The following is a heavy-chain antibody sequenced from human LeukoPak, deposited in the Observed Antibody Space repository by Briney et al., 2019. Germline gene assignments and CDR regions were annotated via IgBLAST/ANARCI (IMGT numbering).Heavy chain of an antibody. V-gene: IGHV3-66*02. CDR1: GFTFSSYA. CDR3: ARFGSSWDLDY. Sequence: GGSLRLSCAASGFTFSSYAMSWVRQAPGKGLEWVSVIYSGGSTYYADSVKGRFTISRDNSKNTLYLQMNSLRAEDTAVYYCARFGSSWDLDYWGQGTLVTVSS. D-gene: IGHD6-13*01. J-gene: IGHJ4*02. CDR2: IYSGGST.